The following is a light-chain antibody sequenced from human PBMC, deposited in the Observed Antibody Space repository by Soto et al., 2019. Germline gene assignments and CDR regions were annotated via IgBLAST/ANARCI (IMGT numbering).Light chain of an antibody. CDR1: NIGSKS. J-gene: IGLJ2*01. CDR2: YDS. Sequence: SSELTQPPSVSVAPGKTARITCGGNNIGSKSVHWYQQKPGQAPVLVIYYDSDRPSGIPERFSGSNSGNTATLTISRVEAGDEADYYCQVWDSSSDHSMVFGGGTKVTVL. CDR3: QVWDSSSDHSMV. V-gene: IGLV3-21*04.